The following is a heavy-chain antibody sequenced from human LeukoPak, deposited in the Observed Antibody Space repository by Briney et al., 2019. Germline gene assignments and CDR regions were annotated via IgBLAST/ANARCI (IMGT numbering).Heavy chain of an antibody. Sequence: SETPSLTCTVSGGSISSYYWSWIRQPPGKGLEWIGYIYYSGSTNYNPSLKSRVTISVDTSKNQFSLKLSSVTAADTAVYYCAREIAAAGYNWFDPWGQGTLVTVSS. CDR1: GGSISSYY. CDR3: AREIAAAGYNWFDP. J-gene: IGHJ5*02. D-gene: IGHD6-13*01. V-gene: IGHV4-59*01. CDR2: IYYSGST.